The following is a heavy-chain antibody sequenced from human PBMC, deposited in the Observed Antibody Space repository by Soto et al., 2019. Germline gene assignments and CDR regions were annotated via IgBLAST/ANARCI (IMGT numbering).Heavy chain of an antibody. J-gene: IGHJ5*02. CDR2: IKSKTDGGTT. Sequence: GGSLRLSCAASGFTFSNAWMSWVRQAPGKGLEWVGRIKSKTDGGTTDYAAPVKGRFTISRDDSKNTLYLQMNSLKTEDTAVYYCTTDTHCSGGSCSPDRYWFDPWGRGTLVTVSS. CDR1: GFTFSNAW. D-gene: IGHD2-15*01. CDR3: TTDTHCSGGSCSPDRYWFDP. V-gene: IGHV3-15*01.